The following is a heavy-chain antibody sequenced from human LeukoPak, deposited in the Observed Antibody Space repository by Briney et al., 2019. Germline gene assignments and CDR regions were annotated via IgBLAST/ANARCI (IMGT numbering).Heavy chain of an antibody. CDR2: ISGSGGST. Sequence: GGSLRLSCAASGFTFSSYVMSWVRQAPGEGLEWVSSISGSGGSTYYADSVKGRFTISRDNSKKTLYLQMNSLRADDTAVYYCASWVPDRGFDYWGQGTLVTVSS. D-gene: IGHD3-10*01. J-gene: IGHJ4*02. CDR1: GFTFSSYV. CDR3: ASWVPDRGFDY. V-gene: IGHV3-23*01.